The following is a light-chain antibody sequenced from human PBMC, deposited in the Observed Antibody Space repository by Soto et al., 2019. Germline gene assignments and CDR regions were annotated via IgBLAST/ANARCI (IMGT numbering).Light chain of an antibody. CDR2: DAS. CDR1: QSIGST. Sequence: EIVMTQSPATLSVSPGERATLSCRASQSIGSTLAWYQQKPGQAPRLLIYDASTRATGIPVRFSGSGSGTDFTLTINSLQSEDFTVSYCQQYNNWPLAFGPGTKVDIK. V-gene: IGKV3-15*01. J-gene: IGKJ3*01. CDR3: QQYNNWPLA.